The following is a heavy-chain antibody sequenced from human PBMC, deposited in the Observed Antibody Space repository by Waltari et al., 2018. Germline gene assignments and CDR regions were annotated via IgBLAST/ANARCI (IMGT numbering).Heavy chain of an antibody. Sequence: QVQLVQSGAEVKKPGASVKVSCTVSGYTLTELSMHWVRKAPGKGLEWMGGFDPEDGETSYAQKFQGRVTMTEDTSTDTAYMELSSLRSEDTAVYYGATSSTYNWNDGGWFDPWGQGTLVTVSS. V-gene: IGHV1-24*01. CDR1: GYTLTELS. CDR3: ATSSTYNWNDGGWFDP. D-gene: IGHD1-20*01. J-gene: IGHJ5*02. CDR2: FDPEDGET.